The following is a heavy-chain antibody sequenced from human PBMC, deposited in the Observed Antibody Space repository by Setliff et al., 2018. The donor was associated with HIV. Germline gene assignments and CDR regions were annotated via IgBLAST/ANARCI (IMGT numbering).Heavy chain of an antibody. CDR3: ARPTYYSGSSGHPHYHFET. V-gene: IGHV1-58*02. CDR1: GFTFTRSA. Sequence: SVKVSCKASGFTFTRSAMQWVRQARGQRLEWIGWIVVGSGNTNYAQNFQGRLTITADEPTSTAYMELSSLRSEDTAVYYCARPTYYSGSSGHPHYHFETWGQGTRVTVSS. CDR2: IVVGSGNT. J-gene: IGHJ5*02. D-gene: IGHD3-22*01.